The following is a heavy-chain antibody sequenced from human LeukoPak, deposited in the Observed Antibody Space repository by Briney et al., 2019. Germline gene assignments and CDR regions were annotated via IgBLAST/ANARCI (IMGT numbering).Heavy chain of an antibody. V-gene: IGHV1-18*04. CDR3: AREGATDYYFDP. CDR1: GYTFTGYY. CDR2: ISDYSGNT. J-gene: IGHJ4*02. Sequence: ASVKVSCKASGYTFTGYYMHWVRQAPGQGLEWMGWISDYSGNTKYAQNFQDRVTLTTDRSTNTAYMELRSLRSDDTAVYYCAREGATDYYFDPWGQGTLVTVSS. D-gene: IGHD4-11*01.